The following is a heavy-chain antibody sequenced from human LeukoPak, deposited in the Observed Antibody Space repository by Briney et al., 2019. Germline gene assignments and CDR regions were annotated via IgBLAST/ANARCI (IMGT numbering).Heavy chain of an antibody. D-gene: IGHD6-19*01. Sequence: SETLSLTCFVSGGSITSYHWSWIRQPAGGGLEWIGQIHTSGSTNYNPSLKSRVAMSIDTSKNQFSLELSSVTAADTSVYYCAGRAQTTGWSFDYWGQGALVTVSS. CDR3: AGRAQTTGWSFDY. CDR1: GGSITSYH. J-gene: IGHJ4*02. V-gene: IGHV4-4*07. CDR2: IHTSGST.